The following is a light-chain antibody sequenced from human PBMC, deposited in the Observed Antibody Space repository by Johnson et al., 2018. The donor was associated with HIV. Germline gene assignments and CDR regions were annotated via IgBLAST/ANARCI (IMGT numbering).Light chain of an antibody. CDR1: SSNIGNNY. CDR2: EKN. J-gene: IGLJ1*01. V-gene: IGLV1-51*02. CDR3: GAWDSSLGTYV. Sequence: QSVLTQPPSVSAAPGQKVTISCSGSSSNIGNNYVSWYQQVPGTAPKLLIYEKNKRPSGIPDRFSASMSGTSATLDITGLQTGDEGDYYCGAWDSSLGTYVFGTGTKVTVL.